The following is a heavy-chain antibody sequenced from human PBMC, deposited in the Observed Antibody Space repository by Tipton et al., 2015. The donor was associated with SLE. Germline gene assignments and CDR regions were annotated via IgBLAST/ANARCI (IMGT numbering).Heavy chain of an antibody. Sequence: QVQLVQSGPEVKKPGSSVKVSCKASGGTFSNYAISWVRQAPGQGLEWMGLINPSGGSTTYAQKFQGRVSMTTDTSTSTVYMELNSLISEDTAVYYCTRWSSGWGEDYWGQGTLVTVSS. J-gene: IGHJ4*02. V-gene: IGHV1-46*01. CDR3: TRWSSGWGEDY. CDR1: GGTFSNYA. D-gene: IGHD6-19*01. CDR2: INPSGGST.